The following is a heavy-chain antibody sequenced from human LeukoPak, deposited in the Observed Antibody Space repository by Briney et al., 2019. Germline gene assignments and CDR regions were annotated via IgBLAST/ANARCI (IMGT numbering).Heavy chain of an antibody. J-gene: IGHJ4*02. CDR2: ISAYNVNT. Sequence: ASVKVSCKASGYRFTSYGISWVRQAPGQGLEWMGWISAYNVNTNNAQKLQGRVTMTTDTSTNTAYMELRSLRPDDTAVYYCARDRDGYNGGDYWGQGTLVTVSS. CDR3: ARDRDGYNGGDY. V-gene: IGHV1-18*01. D-gene: IGHD5-24*01. CDR1: GYRFTSYG.